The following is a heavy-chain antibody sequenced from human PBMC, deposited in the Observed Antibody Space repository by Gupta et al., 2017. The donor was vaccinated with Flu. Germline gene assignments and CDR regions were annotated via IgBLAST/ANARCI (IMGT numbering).Heavy chain of an antibody. CDR3: TKEAYGYYHMDA. Sequence: EVQLVESGGGLVKPGGSLRLSCAASGSRFSFTSFNWVRQAPGKGLEWVSSISSTETYTDYADSVKGRFTISRDNAKTTLYLEMRSLRVEDTAIYYCTKEAYGYYHMDAWGKGTTVTVSS. CDR2: ISSTETYT. CDR1: GSRFSFTS. J-gene: IGHJ6*03. D-gene: IGHD3-3*01. V-gene: IGHV3-21*04.